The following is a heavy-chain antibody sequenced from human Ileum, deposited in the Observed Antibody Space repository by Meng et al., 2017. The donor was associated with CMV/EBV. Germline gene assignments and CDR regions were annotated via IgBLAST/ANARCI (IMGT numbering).Heavy chain of an antibody. J-gene: IGHJ2*01. CDR2: LYWDGDR. V-gene: IGHV2-5*02. Sequence: GFSLASPAEGVGWIRQPPGKALEWIALLYWDGDRRLSPSPRNRLTITKDTSKNQVVLTLTNMDPADTGTYYCAHRPTTVSFYWYFDVWGRGTLVTVSS. CDR3: AHRPTTVSFYWYFDV. D-gene: IGHD4-17*01. CDR1: GFSLASPAEG.